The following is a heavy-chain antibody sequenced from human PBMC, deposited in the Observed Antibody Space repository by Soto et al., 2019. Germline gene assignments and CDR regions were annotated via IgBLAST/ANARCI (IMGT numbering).Heavy chain of an antibody. CDR3: ARDHCSGGSCYSGFDY. V-gene: IGHV4-31*03. D-gene: IGHD2-15*01. CDR1: GGSISSGGYY. J-gene: IGHJ4*02. Sequence: SLTCTVSGGSISSGGYYWSWIRQHPGKGLEWIGYIYYSGSTYYNPSLKSRVTISVDTSKNQFSLKLSSVTAADTAVYYCARDHCSGGSCYSGFDYWGQGTLVTVSS. CDR2: IYYSGST.